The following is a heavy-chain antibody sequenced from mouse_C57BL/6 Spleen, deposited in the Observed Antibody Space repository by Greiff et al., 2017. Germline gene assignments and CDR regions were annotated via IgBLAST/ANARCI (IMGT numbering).Heavy chain of an antibody. J-gene: IGHJ2*01. CDR3: ATVFDD. Sequence: VQLQESGAELVRPGASVKLSCKASGYTFTDYYINWVKQRPGQGLEWIARIYPGSGNTYYNEKFKGKATLTAEKASSTAYMQLSSLTSEDSAVYFCATVFDDWGQGTTLTVSS. CDR2: IYPGSGNT. CDR1: GYTFTDYY. V-gene: IGHV1-76*01.